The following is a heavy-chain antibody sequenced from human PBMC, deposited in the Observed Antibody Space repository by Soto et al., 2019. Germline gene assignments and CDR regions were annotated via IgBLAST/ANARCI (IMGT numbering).Heavy chain of an antibody. J-gene: IGHJ6*02. D-gene: IGHD3-3*01. CDR3: ASHYDFYGMGV. CDR2: ISYDGSNK. V-gene: IGHV3-30*03. CDR1: GFTFSSYG. Sequence: GGSLRLSCAASGFTFSSYGMHWVRQAPGKGLEWVAVISYDGSNKYYADSVKGRFTTSRDNSKNTLYLQMNSLRAEDTAVYYCASHYDFYGMGVWGQGTTVTVSS.